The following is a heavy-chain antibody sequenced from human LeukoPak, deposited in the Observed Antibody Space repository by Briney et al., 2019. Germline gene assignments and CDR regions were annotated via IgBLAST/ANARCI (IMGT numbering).Heavy chain of an antibody. V-gene: IGHV1-18*01. CDR2: ISAHNGKT. D-gene: IGHD3-22*01. CDR1: GYTFTSYG. Sequence: ASVKVSCKASGYTFTSYGISWVRQAPGQGLEWLGWISAHNGKTNYAQKFQDRVTMTTDTFTRTAYMELRSLRSDDTAVYYCARGRGFYDSSAYYRFDYWGQGTLVTVSS. J-gene: IGHJ4*02. CDR3: ARGRGFYDSSAYYRFDY.